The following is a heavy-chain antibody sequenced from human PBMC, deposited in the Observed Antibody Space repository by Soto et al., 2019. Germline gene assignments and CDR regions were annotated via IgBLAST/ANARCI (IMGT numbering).Heavy chain of an antibody. CDR3: ARERLDSSSWYFA. D-gene: IGHD6-13*01. Sequence: ASVKVSCKASGYTITSYGISWVRQAPGQGLEWMGWISAYNGNTNYAQKLQGRVTMTTDTSTSTAYMELRSPRSDDTAVYCCARERLDSSSWYFAWGQGTLVTGS. J-gene: IGHJ5*02. CDR2: ISAYNGNT. V-gene: IGHV1-18*01. CDR1: GYTITSYG.